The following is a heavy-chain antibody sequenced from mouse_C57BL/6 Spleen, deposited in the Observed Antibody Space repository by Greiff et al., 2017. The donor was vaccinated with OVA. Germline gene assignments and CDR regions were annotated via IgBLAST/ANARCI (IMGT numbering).Heavy chain of an antibody. CDR1: GYAFTNYL. V-gene: IGHV1-54*01. J-gene: IGHJ2*01. CDR2: INPGSGGT. CDR3: ARRNYYGSSCDD. D-gene: IGHD1-1*01. Sequence: QVQLQQSGAELVRPGTSVKVSCKASGYAFTNYLIEWVKQRPGQGLEWIGVINPGSGGTNYNEKLKGKATLTADKSSSTANMQHSSLTSEDTAVNFCARRNYYGSSCDDWGQGTTLTVSS.